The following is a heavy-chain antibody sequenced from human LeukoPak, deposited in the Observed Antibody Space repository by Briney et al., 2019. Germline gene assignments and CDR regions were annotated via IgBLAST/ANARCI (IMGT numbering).Heavy chain of an antibody. CDR3: ASARENGDRGRAFDC. D-gene: IGHD7-27*01. V-gene: IGHV1-2*02. J-gene: IGHJ4*02. CDR1: GYTFIDYY. CDR2: INPNSGGT. Sequence: ASVKVSCKASGYTFIDYYMHCVRQAPGQGLEWMGWINPNSGGTNYAQNFQGRVTLTRDTSVSTAYMELSSLRSDDTAVYYCASARENGDRGRAFDCWGQGTPVTVSS.